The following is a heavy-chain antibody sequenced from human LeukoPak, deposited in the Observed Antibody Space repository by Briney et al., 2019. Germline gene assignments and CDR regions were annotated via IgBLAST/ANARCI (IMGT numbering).Heavy chain of an antibody. CDR2: INQNGGQS. J-gene: IGHJ4*02. CDR1: GFTFSNYA. V-gene: IGHV3-7*03. D-gene: IGHD6-13*01. CDR3: VKNSGWYCLDY. Sequence: GGSLRLSCAASGFTFSNYAMTWVRQAPGKGLEWVADINQNGGQSYYVDSVKGRFTLSRDNAKNSLFLQLNSLRAEDTAVYYCVKNSGWYCLDYWGQGITVIVSS.